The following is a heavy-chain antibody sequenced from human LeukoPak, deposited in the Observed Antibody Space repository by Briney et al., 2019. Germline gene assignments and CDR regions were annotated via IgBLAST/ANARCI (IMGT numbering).Heavy chain of an antibody. Sequence: GGSLRLSCAASGFTFSSYAMSWVRQAPGKGLEWVSAISGSGGSTYYADSVKGRFTISRDNSKNTLYLQMNSLRAEDTAAYYCAKDIYYDSSGPDYWGQGTLVTVSS. CDR3: AKDIYYDSSGPDY. D-gene: IGHD3-22*01. J-gene: IGHJ4*02. V-gene: IGHV3-23*01. CDR1: GFTFSSYA. CDR2: ISGSGGST.